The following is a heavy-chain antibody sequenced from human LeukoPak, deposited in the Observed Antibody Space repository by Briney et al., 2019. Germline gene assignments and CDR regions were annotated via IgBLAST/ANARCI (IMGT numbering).Heavy chain of an antibody. CDR1: GGSISSYY. CDR2: FYYSGST. CDR3: ARAEVPAALSP. Sequence: SETLSLTCTVSGGSISSYYWSWIRQPPGKGLEWIGYFYYSGSTNYNPSLKSRVTISVDTSKNQFSLKLSSVTAADTAVYYCARAEVPAALSPWGQGTLVTVSS. J-gene: IGHJ5*02. V-gene: IGHV4-59*12. D-gene: IGHD2-2*01.